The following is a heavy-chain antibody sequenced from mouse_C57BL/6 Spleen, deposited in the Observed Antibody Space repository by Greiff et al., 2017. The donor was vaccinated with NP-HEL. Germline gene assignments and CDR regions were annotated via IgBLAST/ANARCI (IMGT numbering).Heavy chain of an antibody. D-gene: IGHD1-1*01. CDR3: ASLYYGSSWFAY. V-gene: IGHV14-2*01. Sequence: EVQVVESGAELVKPGASVKLSCTASGFNIKDYYMHWVKQRTEQGLEWIGRIDPEDGETKYAPKFQGKATITADTSSNTAYLQLSSLTSEDTAVYYCASLYYGSSWFAYWGQGTLVTVSA. J-gene: IGHJ3*01. CDR2: IDPEDGET. CDR1: GFNIKDYY.